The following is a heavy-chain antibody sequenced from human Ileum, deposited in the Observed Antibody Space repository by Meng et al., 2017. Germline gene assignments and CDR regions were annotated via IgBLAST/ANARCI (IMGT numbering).Heavy chain of an antibody. CDR3: ARYRSGSSDY. CDR1: GFTFISYW. V-gene: IGHV3-74*01. J-gene: IGHJ4*02. D-gene: IGHD6-19*01. CDR2: INGDGSNT. Sequence: EVEWLGSGGGCVQLGGSLRLSCPASGFTFISYWMHWVRQAPGKGLVWVSRINGDGSNTNYADSVKGRVTISRDNAKNTVYLQLNSLRAEDTAVYYCARYRSGSSDYWGPGTLVTVSS.